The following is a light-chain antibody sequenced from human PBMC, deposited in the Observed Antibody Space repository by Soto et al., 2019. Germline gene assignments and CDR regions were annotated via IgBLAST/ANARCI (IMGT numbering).Light chain of an antibody. CDR1: QSVSNNY. J-gene: IGKJ1*01. V-gene: IGKV3-20*01. CDR3: QQYGSSGT. CDR2: GAS. Sequence: EIVFTQSPGTLSLTPGERATLSCRASQSVSNNYLAWYQQKPGQAPRLLIYGASNRATGIPDRFSGSGSGTDFILTISRLEPEDFAVYYCQQYGSSGTFGQGTKVDIK.